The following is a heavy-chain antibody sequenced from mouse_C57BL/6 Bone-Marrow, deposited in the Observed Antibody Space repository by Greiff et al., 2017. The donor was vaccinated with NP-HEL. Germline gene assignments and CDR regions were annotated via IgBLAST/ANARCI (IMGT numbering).Heavy chain of an antibody. D-gene: IGHD6-2*01. CDR2: IHPNSGST. J-gene: IGHJ2*01. CDR3: ARAVSYLAYFDY. Sequence: QVQLQQPGAELVKPGASVKLSCKASGYTFTSYWMHWVKQRPGQGLEWIGMIHPNSGSTNYNEKFKSKATLTVDKSSSTAYMQLSSLTSEDSAVYYCARAVSYLAYFDYWGQGTTLTVSS. CDR1: GYTFTSYW. V-gene: IGHV1-64*01.